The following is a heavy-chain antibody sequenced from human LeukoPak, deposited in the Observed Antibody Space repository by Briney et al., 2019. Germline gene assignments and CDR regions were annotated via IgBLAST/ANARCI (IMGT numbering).Heavy chain of an antibody. Sequence: ASVTVSSTASAYTFTNYGINWVRPSPGQGHEWMGWISAYNSDTVSPQKLQGRVNMTTDTSTITAYMELRSVRSDDTAVYYCARGGYTDYADYWGRGTLVTVSS. CDR3: ARGGYTDYADY. V-gene: IGHV1-18*01. J-gene: IGHJ4*02. D-gene: IGHD4-17*01. CDR1: AYTFTNYG. CDR2: ISAYNSDT.